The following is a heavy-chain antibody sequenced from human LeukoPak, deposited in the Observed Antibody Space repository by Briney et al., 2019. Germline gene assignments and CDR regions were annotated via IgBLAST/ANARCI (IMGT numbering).Heavy chain of an antibody. Sequence: GASVTVSCKPSGYRFTGYYMHWVRQAPGQGLEWMGWIDPNSGATNYEQKFQGRVTMTRDTSITTAYMELSSLRSDDTAVYYCARFSGNSNFDYWGQGTLVTVSS. D-gene: IGHD1-26*01. V-gene: IGHV1-2*02. J-gene: IGHJ4*02. CDR1: GYRFTGYY. CDR2: IDPNSGAT. CDR3: ARFSGNSNFDY.